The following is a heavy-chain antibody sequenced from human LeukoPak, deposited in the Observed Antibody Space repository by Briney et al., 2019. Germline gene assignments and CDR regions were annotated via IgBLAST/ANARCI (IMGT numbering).Heavy chain of an antibody. CDR3: ARADSYYYDGSGYDI. Sequence: SETLSLTCIVSGDSISSGNFWGWIRQPPGKGLDYIGNIDHRGNTYYNPSLKSRLTISVDTSKNQFSLKLSSVTAADTAVYYCARADSYYYDGSGYDIWGQGTMVTVSS. CDR1: GDSISSGNF. V-gene: IGHV4-38-2*02. CDR2: IDHRGNT. J-gene: IGHJ3*02. D-gene: IGHD3-22*01.